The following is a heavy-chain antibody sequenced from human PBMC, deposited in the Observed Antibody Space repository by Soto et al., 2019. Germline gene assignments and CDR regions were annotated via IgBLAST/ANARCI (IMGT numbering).Heavy chain of an antibody. J-gene: IGHJ2*01. V-gene: IGHV4-39*01. CDR2: IYYSGST. CDR1: GGSISSSSYY. Sequence: QLQLQESGPGLVKPSETLSLTCTVSGGSISSSSYYWGWIRQPPGKGLEWIGSIYYSGSTYYNPSLKSRGTISVDTSKNQFSLKLSSVTAADTAVYYCARPPRGWYFDLWGRGTLVTVSS. CDR3: ARPPRGWYFDL.